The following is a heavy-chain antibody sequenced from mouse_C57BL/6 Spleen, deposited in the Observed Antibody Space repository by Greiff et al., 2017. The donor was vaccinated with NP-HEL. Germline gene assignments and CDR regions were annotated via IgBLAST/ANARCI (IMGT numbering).Heavy chain of an antibody. V-gene: IGHV14-1*01. CDR2: IDPEDGDT. CDR1: GFNIKDYY. CDR3: TTYYYGSSYVFAY. J-gene: IGHJ3*01. D-gene: IGHD1-1*01. Sequence: EVKLVESGAELVRPGASVKLSCTASGFNIKDYYMYWVKQRPEQGLEWIGRIDPEDGDTEYAPKFQGKATMTADTSSNTAYLQLSSLTSEDTAVYYCTTYYYGSSYVFAYWGQGTLVTVSA.